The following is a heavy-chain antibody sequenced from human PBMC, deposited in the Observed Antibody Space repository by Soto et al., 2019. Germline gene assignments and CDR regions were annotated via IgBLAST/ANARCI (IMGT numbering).Heavy chain of an antibody. J-gene: IGHJ5*02. CDR3: ARQGIRGTISYNWFDP. V-gene: IGHV3-33*01. D-gene: IGHD3-10*01. CDR1: GFTFNTYG. Sequence: GGSLRLSCAASGFTFNTYGMHWVRQAPGKGLERVAVIWNDGSNKFYGDSVKGRFTISRDNSKNMLYLQMNSLRAEDTAVYYCARQGIRGTISYNWFDPWGQGTPVTVSS. CDR2: IWNDGSNK.